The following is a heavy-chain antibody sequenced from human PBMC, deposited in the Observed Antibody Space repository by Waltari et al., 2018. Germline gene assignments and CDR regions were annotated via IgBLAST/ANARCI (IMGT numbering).Heavy chain of an antibody. V-gene: IGHV4-39*07. Sequence: QLQLQESGPGLVKPSETLSLTCTVSGGSISSSSYYWGWIRQPPGKGLEWIGSIYYMGRTYYNPSLKSRVTISVDTSKNQFSLKLSSVTAADTAVYYCARLSRAYYYDSSGYPRGYYFDYWGQGTLVTVSS. CDR3: ARLSRAYYYDSSGYPRGYYFDY. J-gene: IGHJ4*02. CDR1: GGSISSSSYY. D-gene: IGHD3-22*01. CDR2: IYYMGRT.